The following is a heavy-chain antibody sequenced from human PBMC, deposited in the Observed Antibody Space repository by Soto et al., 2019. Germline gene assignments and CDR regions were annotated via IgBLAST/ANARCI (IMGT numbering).Heavy chain of an antibody. CDR3: ARDHEAYSSSWYVWFDP. CDR2: INAGNGNT. V-gene: IGHV1-3*01. CDR1: GYTFTSYA. D-gene: IGHD6-13*01. J-gene: IGHJ5*02. Sequence: ASVKVSCKASGYTFTSYAMHRVRQAPGQRLEWMGWINAGNGNTKYSQKFQGRVTITRDTSASTAYMELSSLRSEDTAVYYCARDHEAYSSSWYVWFDPWGQGSLVTVSS.